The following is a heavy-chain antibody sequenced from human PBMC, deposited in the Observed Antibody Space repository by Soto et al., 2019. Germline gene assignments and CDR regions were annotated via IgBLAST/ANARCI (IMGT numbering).Heavy chain of an antibody. CDR2: MYSSGST. V-gene: IGHV4-4*07. CDR1: GGSITGYY. J-gene: IGHJ4*02. CDR3: AREPYYDATIFAY. Sequence: SETLSLTCTVSGGSITGYYWSWIRQSAGKGLEWIGRMYSSGSTKYNPSLKSRVSMSVDASKNQFSLRLSSVTAADTAVYYCAREPYYDATIFAYWGRGTLVTVSA. D-gene: IGHD3-22*01.